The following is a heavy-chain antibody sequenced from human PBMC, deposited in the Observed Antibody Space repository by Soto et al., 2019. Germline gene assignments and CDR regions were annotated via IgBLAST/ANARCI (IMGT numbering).Heavy chain of an antibody. CDR2: IYYSGST. J-gene: IGHJ3*02. CDR3: ATRDLGGYCSGGSCHMPFDI. D-gene: IGHD2-15*01. V-gene: IGHV4-59*01. CDR1: GGSISSYY. Sequence: QVQLQESGPGLVKPSETLSLTCTVSGGSISSYYWSWIRQPPGKGLEWIGYIYYSGSTNYNPSLKSRVTISVDTSKNQFSLKLSSVTAADTAVYYCATRDLGGYCSGGSCHMPFDIWGQGTMVTVSS.